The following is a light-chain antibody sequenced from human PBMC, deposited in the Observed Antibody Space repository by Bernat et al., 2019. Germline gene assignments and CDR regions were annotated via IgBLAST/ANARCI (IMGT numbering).Light chain of an antibody. CDR3: AAWHDSLNGWV. V-gene: IGLV1-44*01. Sequence: QSVLTQPPSASGTPGQRVTISCSGSSSNIGSYTVNWYQQLPGTAPKVLIYSDDQRPSGVPDRFSGSKSGTSASLAISGLQSEDAADYYCAAWHDSLNGWVFGGGTKLTVL. CDR1: SSNIGSYT. CDR2: SDD. J-gene: IGLJ3*02.